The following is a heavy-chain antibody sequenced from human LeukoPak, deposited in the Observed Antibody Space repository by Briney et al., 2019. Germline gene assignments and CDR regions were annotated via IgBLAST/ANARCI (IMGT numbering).Heavy chain of an antibody. CDR3: ATCGSYYAFDI. D-gene: IGHD1-26*01. CDR2: FNPEDGET. CDR1: GDTLTKLS. V-gene: IGHV1-24*01. Sequence: ASVKVSCKVSGDTLTKLSMHWVRQAPGKGLEWMGGFNPEDGETTYAQKFQGRVTMTADNSTDTAYMELSSLRSEDTAVYYCATCGSYYAFDIWGQGTMVTVSS. J-gene: IGHJ3*02.